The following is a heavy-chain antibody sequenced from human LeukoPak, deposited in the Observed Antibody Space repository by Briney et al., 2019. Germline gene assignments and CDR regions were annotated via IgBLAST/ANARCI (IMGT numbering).Heavy chain of an antibody. CDR2: IYYSGST. CDR3: ARIKATMVRGVMEWFDP. D-gene: IGHD3-10*01. Sequence: PSETLSLTCTVSGGSISSYYWGWIRQPPGKGLEWIGSIYYSGSTYYNPSLKSRVTISVDTSKNQFSLKLSSVTAADTAVYYCARIKATMVRGVMEWFDPWGQGTLVTVSS. V-gene: IGHV4-39*01. CDR1: GGSISSYY. J-gene: IGHJ5*02.